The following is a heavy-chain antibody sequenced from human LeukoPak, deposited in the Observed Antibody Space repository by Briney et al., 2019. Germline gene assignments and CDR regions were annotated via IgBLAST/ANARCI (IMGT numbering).Heavy chain of an antibody. Sequence: SVKVSCKASGGTFSSYAISWVRQAPGQGLEWMGGIIPIFGTASYAQKFQGRVTITADESTSTAYMELSSLRSEDTAVYYCARGGYYDSSGYYDYWGQGTLVTVSS. CDR3: ARGGYYDSSGYYDY. D-gene: IGHD3-22*01. CDR2: IIPIFGTA. J-gene: IGHJ4*02. V-gene: IGHV1-69*13. CDR1: GGTFSSYA.